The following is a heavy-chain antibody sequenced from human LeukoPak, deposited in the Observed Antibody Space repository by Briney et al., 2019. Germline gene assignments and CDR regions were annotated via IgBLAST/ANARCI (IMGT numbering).Heavy chain of an antibody. J-gene: IGHJ6*02. D-gene: IGHD2-2*01. V-gene: IGHV1-69*01. CDR2: IIPIFGTA. Sequence: GASVKVSCTASGGTFSSYAISWVRQAPGQGLEWMGGIIPIFGTANYAQKFQGRVTITADESTSTAYMELSSLRSEDTAVYYCARGAVVVPAATGYYYYGMDVWGQGTTVTVSS. CDR1: GGTFSSYA. CDR3: ARGAVVVPAATGYYYYGMDV.